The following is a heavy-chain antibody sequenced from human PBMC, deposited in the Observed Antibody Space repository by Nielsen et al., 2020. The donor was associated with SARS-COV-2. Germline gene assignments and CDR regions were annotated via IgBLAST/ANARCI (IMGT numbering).Heavy chain of an antibody. D-gene: IGHD6-25*01. V-gene: IGHV3-53*01. J-gene: IGHJ2*01. Sequence: GSLRLSCAASGFLLSSKYMNRVRQAPGKGLEWVSVFYSGGTTLYADSVKGRFTISRDNSKNMLYLQMNSLRDEDTAVYYCARDQDGGAATSNWYFDLWGRGTLVIVSS. CDR3: ARDQDGGAATSNWYFDL. CDR2: FYSGGTT. CDR1: GFLLSSKY.